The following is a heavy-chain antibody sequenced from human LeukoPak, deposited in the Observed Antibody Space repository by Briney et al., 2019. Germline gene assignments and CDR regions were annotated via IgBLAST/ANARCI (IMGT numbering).Heavy chain of an antibody. Sequence: ASVKVSCEASGYTFTSYYMHWVRRAPAPGREWVGIINRSGGNTNYAQKFQRRDTMTRDTYTSTVYMELSRLRSEDTAVYYCTRDIVVVPAAYSLGMDVWGKGTTVTVSS. J-gene: IGHJ6*04. D-gene: IGHD2-2*01. V-gene: IGHV1-46*01. CDR3: TRDIVVVPAAYSLGMDV. CDR2: INRSGGNT. CDR1: GYTFTSYY.